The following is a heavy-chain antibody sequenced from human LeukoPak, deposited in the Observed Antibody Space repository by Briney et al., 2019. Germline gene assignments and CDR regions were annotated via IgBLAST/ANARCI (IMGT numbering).Heavy chain of an antibody. J-gene: IGHJ5*02. Sequence: PSETLSLTCTVSGGSISSGGYYWSWIRQHPGKGLEWIGYIYYSGSTYYNPSLKSRVTISVDTSKNQFSLKLSSVTAADTAVYYCARDTYYYDSYGSDPWGQGTLVTVSS. CDR3: ARDTYYYDSYGSDP. CDR2: IYYSGST. V-gene: IGHV4-31*03. D-gene: IGHD3-22*01. CDR1: GGSISSGGYY.